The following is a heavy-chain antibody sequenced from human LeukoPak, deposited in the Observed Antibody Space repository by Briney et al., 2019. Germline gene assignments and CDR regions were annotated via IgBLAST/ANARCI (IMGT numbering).Heavy chain of an antibody. CDR3: AKPEQWLVPYYFDY. V-gene: IGHV3-23*01. CDR1: GFTFSTSA. D-gene: IGHD6-19*01. CDR2: ISGSGDST. Sequence: GGSLRLSCAASGFTFSTSAMSWVRQAPGKGLEWVSGISGSGDSTYYADSVKGRFTISRDNSKNTLYLQMNSLRAEDTAVYYCAKPEQWLVPYYFDYWGQGTLVTVSS. J-gene: IGHJ4*02.